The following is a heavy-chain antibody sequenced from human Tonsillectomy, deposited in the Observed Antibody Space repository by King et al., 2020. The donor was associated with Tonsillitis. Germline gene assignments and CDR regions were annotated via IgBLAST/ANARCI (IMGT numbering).Heavy chain of an antibody. J-gene: IGHJ4*02. CDR2: ISYDGSEK. CDR3: ARDLMSGDWNDPLGYFDY. V-gene: IGHV3-30*04. CDR1: GFTFSNYA. D-gene: IGHD1-1*01. Sequence: VQLVESGGGVVQPGRSLRLSCAASGFTFSNYAMHWVRQAPGKGLEWVAIISYDGSEKYYADSVKGRFTISRDNSKNKLYVQMNRLTTEDTVGYYCARDLMSGDWNDPLGYFDYWGQGTLVTVSS.